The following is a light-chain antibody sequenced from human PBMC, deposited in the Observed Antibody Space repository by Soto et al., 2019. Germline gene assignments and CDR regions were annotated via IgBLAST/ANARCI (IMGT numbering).Light chain of an antibody. Sequence: AIQLTQSPSSLSASVGDRVTITCRASQRISSALAWYQQKQGKNPKVLIYDASSLESGVPSSFSGSGSATDFYLTISSMQPEDFATYYCRQFNSFPFTFGGGTKVEIK. V-gene: IGKV1-13*02. CDR3: RQFNSFPFT. J-gene: IGKJ4*01. CDR2: DAS. CDR1: QRISSA.